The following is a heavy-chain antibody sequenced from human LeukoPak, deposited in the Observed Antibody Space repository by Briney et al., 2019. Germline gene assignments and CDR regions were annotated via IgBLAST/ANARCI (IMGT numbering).Heavy chain of an antibody. Sequence: SETLSLTCTVSGGSISSYYWSWIRQPPGKGLEWIGYIYYRGSTNYNPSLKSRVTISVDTSKNQFSLKLSSVTAADTAVYYCATMVAATHDAFDIWGQGTMVTVSS. J-gene: IGHJ3*02. CDR1: GGSISSYY. V-gene: IGHV4-59*01. CDR3: ATMVAATHDAFDI. D-gene: IGHD2-15*01. CDR2: IYYRGST.